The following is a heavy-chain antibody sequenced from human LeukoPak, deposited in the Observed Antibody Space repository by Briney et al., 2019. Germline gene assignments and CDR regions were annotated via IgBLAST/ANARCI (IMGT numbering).Heavy chain of an antibody. D-gene: IGHD6-13*01. CDR2: INPSGGST. Sequence: ASVKVSCKASGYTFTSYYLHWVRQAPGQGLEWMGIINPSGGSTDYAQKFQGRVAMTRDTSTSTVYMEPSSLRSEDTAVYYCARAPAVSFHYFDYWGQGTLVTVSS. CDR3: ARAPAVSFHYFDY. CDR1: GYTFTSYY. J-gene: IGHJ4*02. V-gene: IGHV1-46*01.